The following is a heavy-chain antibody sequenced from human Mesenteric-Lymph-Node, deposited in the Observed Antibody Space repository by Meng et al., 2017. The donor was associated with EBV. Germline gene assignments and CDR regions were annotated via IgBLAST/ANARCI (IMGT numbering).Heavy chain of an antibody. CDR2: IYWDDDK. J-gene: IGHJ4*02. D-gene: IGHD1-26*01. CDR3: ARRPYSWNFDF. Sequence: QNTLKESGPTPVKPPQTLTLPCTFSGFSLTTSGVGVGWIRQPPGKALEWLALIYWDDDKRYSPSLKRRLTITKDTSKNQVVLTMTNMDPVDTATYYCARRPYSWNFDFWGQGTLVTVSS. CDR1: GFSLTTSGVG. V-gene: IGHV2-5*02.